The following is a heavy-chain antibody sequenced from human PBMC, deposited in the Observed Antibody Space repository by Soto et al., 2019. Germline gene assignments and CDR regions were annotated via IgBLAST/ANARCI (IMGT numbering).Heavy chain of an antibody. V-gene: IGHV2-5*02. Sequence: QITLNESGPTQVKPRQTLTLTCTFSGFSLTTSGVGVGWIRQSPGKAPEWLALIYWDDDKRYRPSLKSRLTTTKDTSKNQVVLTMADLDPADTATYYCAHRVLRTVFGLVTTTAIYFDFWGQGTPVAVSS. D-gene: IGHD3-3*01. CDR2: IYWDDDK. CDR3: AHRVLRTVFGLVTTTAIYFDF. CDR1: GFSLTTSGVG. J-gene: IGHJ4*02.